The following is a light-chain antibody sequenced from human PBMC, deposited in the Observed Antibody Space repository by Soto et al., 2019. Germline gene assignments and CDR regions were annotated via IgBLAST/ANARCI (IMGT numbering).Light chain of an antibody. Sequence: DIQMTQSPSSVSASVGDRATIACRASQDITSRLAWYQQKPGKAPKLLIYDAFNLQSGVPSRFSGSQSGTDLTLTISRLEPEEFAVYYCKQYDSSPRTVGQGTKVDIK. CDR1: QDITSR. V-gene: IGKV1-12*01. CDR2: DAF. CDR3: KQYDSSPRT. J-gene: IGKJ1*01.